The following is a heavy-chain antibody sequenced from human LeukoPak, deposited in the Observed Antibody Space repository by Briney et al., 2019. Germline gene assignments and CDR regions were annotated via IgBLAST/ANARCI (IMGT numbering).Heavy chain of an antibody. CDR2: ISWNSGSI. CDR1: GFTFDDYA. V-gene: IGHV3-9*01. Sequence: GRSLRLSCAASGFTFDDYAMHWVRQAPGKGLEWVSGISWNSGSIGYADSVKGRFTISRDNAKNSLYLQMNSLSAEDTAVYYCVRAYDILTGPEYWGQGTLVTVSS. D-gene: IGHD3-9*01. J-gene: IGHJ4*02. CDR3: VRAYDILTGPEY.